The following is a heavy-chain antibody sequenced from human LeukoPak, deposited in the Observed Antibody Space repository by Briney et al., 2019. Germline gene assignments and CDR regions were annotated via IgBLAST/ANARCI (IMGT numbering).Heavy chain of an antibody. V-gene: IGHV3-30*04. CDR2: ISYDGSNK. D-gene: IGHD6-6*01. CDR3: ARDRLAVRPGYFDY. CDR1: EFTFSSYA. J-gene: IGHJ4*02. Sequence: PGGSLRLSCAVSEFTFSSYAMHWVRQAPGKGLEWVAVISYDGSNKYYADSVKGRFTISRDNSKNTLYLQMNSLRAEDTAVYYCARDRLAVRPGYFDYWGQGTLVTVSS.